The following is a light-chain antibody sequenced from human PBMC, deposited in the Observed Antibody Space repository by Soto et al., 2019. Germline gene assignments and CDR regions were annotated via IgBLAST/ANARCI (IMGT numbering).Light chain of an antibody. CDR3: MQAPQTWT. CDR2: LGS. V-gene: IGKV2-28*01. J-gene: IGKJ1*01. CDR1: QSLLHSNGYNY. Sequence: DIVMTQSPLSLPVTPGEPASISCRYSQSLLHSNGYNYLDWYLQKPGQSPQLLIYLGSNRASGVPDRFSGSGSGTDFTLKISRLEAEDVEVYYRMQAPQTWTFGQGTKVEIK.